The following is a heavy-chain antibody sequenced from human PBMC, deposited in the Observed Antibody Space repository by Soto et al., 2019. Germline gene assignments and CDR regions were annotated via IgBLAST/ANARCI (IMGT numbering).Heavy chain of an antibody. CDR3: ARNTFGPYYYYGMDV. J-gene: IGHJ6*02. CDR2: IYPGDSDT. Sequence: PGESLKISCKGSGYSFTSYWIGWVRQMPGKGLEWMGIIYPGDSDTRYSPSFQGQVTISADKSISTAYLQWSSLKASDTAMYYCARNTFGPYYYYGMDVWGQGTKVTVSS. CDR1: GYSFTSYW. V-gene: IGHV5-51*01. D-gene: IGHD3-10*01.